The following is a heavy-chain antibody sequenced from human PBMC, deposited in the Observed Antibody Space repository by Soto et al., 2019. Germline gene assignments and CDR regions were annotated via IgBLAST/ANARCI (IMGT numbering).Heavy chain of an antibody. D-gene: IGHD7-27*01. CDR1: GFTFSNAW. CDR2: IKSKTDGGTT. CDR3: TTLTGDAFDI. Sequence: GGSLRLSCAASGFTFSNAWMSWVRQAPGKGLEWVSRIKSKTDGGTTDYAAPVKGRFTISRDDSKNTLYLQMNSLKTEDTAVYYCTTLTGDAFDIWGQGTMVTVSS. J-gene: IGHJ3*02. V-gene: IGHV3-15*01.